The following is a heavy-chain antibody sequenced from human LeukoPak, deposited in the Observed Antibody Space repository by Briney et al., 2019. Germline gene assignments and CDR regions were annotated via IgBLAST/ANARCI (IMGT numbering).Heavy chain of an antibody. CDR2: MNPHSGKT. D-gene: IGHD5-24*01. J-gene: IGHJ5*02. CDR3: ARGRTQMAAVLGH. V-gene: IGHV1-8*01. Sequence: ASVKVSCKASGYNVIAFDIHWVRQATGQGLEWMGWMNPHSGKTAYAQKFQGRVTMTRGISINTAYMELSGLRSEDTAVYYCARGRTQMAAVLGHWGQGSLVTVSS. CDR1: GYNVIAFD.